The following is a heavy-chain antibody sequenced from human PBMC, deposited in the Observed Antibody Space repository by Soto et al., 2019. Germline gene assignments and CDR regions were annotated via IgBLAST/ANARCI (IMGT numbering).Heavy chain of an antibody. J-gene: IGHJ5*02. D-gene: IGHD3-3*01. V-gene: IGHV3-23*01. CDR1: GFTFSSYA. Sequence: PGGSLRLSCAASGFTFSSYAVSWVRQAPRKGLEWVSAITGSGGSTYYADSVKGRFTISIDNSKNTLYLQMNSLLAEDTAVYYGAQDSYNFWSGNWFDPWGQGTLVTVS. CDR3: AQDSYNFWSGNWFDP. CDR2: ITGSGGST.